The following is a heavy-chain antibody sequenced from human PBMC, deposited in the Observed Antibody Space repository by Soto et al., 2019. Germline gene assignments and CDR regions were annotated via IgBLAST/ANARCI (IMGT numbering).Heavy chain of an antibody. CDR1: GFTLSSYW. CDR3: VRDDVGVGIDY. CDR2: IDSDGNST. V-gene: IGHV3-74*03. Sequence: EVQLVESGGGLVQPGGSLRLSCAASGFTLSSYWIHWVRQVPGKGLVWVSHIDSDGNSTTYADSVKGRFTISRDNAKNTVYLQMNSLRAEDTAVYYCVRDDVGVGIDYWGLGTLVTVSS. J-gene: IGHJ4*02. D-gene: IGHD1-26*01.